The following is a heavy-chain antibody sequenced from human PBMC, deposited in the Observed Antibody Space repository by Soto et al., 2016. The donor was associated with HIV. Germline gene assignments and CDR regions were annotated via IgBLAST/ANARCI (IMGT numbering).Heavy chain of an antibody. CDR3: ARRSIAVAAIDF. D-gene: IGHD6-19*01. Sequence: QVQLVQSGAEVKKPGASVKVSCKASGYTFTGYYMHWVRQAPGQGLEWMGWINPNSGGTDYAQKFQGRVSMTRDTSINTAYMELRRLRSDDTAVYYCARRSIAVAAIDFWGQGTLVTVSS. CDR2: INPNSGGT. CDR1: GYTFTGYY. J-gene: IGHJ4*02. V-gene: IGHV1-2*02.